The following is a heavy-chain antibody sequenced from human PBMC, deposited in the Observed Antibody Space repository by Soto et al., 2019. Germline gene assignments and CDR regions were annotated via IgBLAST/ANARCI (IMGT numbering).Heavy chain of an antibody. J-gene: IGHJ4*02. D-gene: IGHD6-19*01. Sequence: EVQLVESGGGLVQPGRSLRLSCAASGFTFDDYAMHWVRQAPGKGLEWVSGISWNSGSIGYADSVKGRFTISRDNAKNSLYLQMNSLRADDTALYYCAKANIAVAGTQFDYWGQGTLVTVSS. CDR2: ISWNSGSI. V-gene: IGHV3-9*01. CDR3: AKANIAVAGTQFDY. CDR1: GFTFDDYA.